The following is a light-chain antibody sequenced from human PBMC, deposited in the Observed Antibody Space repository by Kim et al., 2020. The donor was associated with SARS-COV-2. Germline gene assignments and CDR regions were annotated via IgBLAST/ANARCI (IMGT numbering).Light chain of an antibody. CDR3: QQNDILPYT. CDR2: AAS. V-gene: IGKV1-33*01. J-gene: IGKJ2*01. CDR1: QAITNF. Sequence: SASVGDRVTITCQASQAITNFLNWYQQKPGKAPKLLISAASNLETGVPSRFSGSGSGTDFTLTISSLQPEDFATYYCQQNDILPYTFGQGTKLEI.